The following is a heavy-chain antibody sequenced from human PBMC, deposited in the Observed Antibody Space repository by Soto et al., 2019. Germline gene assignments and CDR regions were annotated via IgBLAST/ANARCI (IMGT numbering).Heavy chain of an antibody. CDR3: ARLWFGDHVAAFDI. V-gene: IGHV1-69*06. J-gene: IGHJ3*02. Sequence: ASVKVSCKASGGTFSSYAISWVRQAPGQGLEWMGGIIPIFGTANYAQKFQSRVTITADKSTSTAYMELSSLRSEDTAVYYCARLWFGDHVAAFDIWGQGTMVTVSS. CDR2: IIPIFGTA. CDR1: GGTFSSYA. D-gene: IGHD3-10*01.